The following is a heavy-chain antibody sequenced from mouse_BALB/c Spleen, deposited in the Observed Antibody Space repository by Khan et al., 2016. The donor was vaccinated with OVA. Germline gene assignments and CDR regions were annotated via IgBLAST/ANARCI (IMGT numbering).Heavy chain of an antibody. V-gene: IGHV2-2*02. D-gene: IGHD2-4*01. J-gene: IGHJ3*01. Sequence: QVQLKESGPGLVQPSQSLSITCTVSGFSLTTYGVHWVRQSPGKGLEWLGVIWSGGSTDYNAAFISRLSISKDSSKSHVFFKMNSLQVNDTAIYYCGRNYDYDEGLAYWGQGTLVTVSA. CDR1: GFSLTTYG. CDR2: IWSGGST. CDR3: GRNYDYDEGLAY.